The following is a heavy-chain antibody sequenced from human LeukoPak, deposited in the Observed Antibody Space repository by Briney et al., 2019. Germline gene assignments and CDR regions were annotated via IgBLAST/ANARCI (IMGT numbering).Heavy chain of an antibody. D-gene: IGHD3-10*01. V-gene: IGHV4-4*07. J-gene: IGHJ4*02. CDR2: IYNSGST. Sequence: PSETLSLTCTVSGGSISSYYWSWIRQPAGKGLEWIGRIYNSGSTTYNPSLKSRVTMSVDTSKNQFSLKLSSVTAADTAVYYCARERDGSGTQRGLDYWGQGTLVTVSS. CDR1: GGSISSYY. CDR3: ARERDGSGTQRGLDY.